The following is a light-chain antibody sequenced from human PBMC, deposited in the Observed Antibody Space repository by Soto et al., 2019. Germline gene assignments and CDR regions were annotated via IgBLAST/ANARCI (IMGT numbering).Light chain of an antibody. CDR2: ASF. Sequence: DIQMTQSPSSLSVSVGDRVTITCRASQSISSYLNWYKQKPGKAPKLLIYASFNLQSGVPSRFSGSGFGTDFTLSISSLEPEDFATYYCQQSYSTPYTFGQGTKLEIK. J-gene: IGKJ2*01. CDR1: QSISSY. CDR3: QQSYSTPYT. V-gene: IGKV1-39*01.